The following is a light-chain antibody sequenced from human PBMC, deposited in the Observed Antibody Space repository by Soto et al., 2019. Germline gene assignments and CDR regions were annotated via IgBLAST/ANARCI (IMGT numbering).Light chain of an antibody. J-gene: IGLJ2*01. CDR1: SSNSGAGYD. V-gene: IGLV1-40*01. CDR2: GNS. CDR3: QSYDSSLSVV. Sequence: QPVLTQPPSVTGVPGQRVSISCTGSSSNSGAGYDVHWYQQLPGTAPQLLIYGNSKRPSGVPDRFSGSKSGTSASLAITGLQAEDEADYYCQSYDSSLSVVFGGGTKLTVL.